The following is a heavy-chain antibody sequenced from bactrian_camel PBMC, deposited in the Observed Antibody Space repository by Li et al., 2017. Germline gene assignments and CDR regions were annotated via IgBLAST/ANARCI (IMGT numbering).Heavy chain of an antibody. CDR1: GYTFSDYY. J-gene: IGHJ4*01. CDR2: IDSAGST. V-gene: IGHV3S9*01. D-gene: IGHD1*01. CDR3: AASPCRRDMAYAAPSEYRY. Sequence: VQLVESGGGSVQAGGSLRLSCLASGYTFSDYYMAWFRQIPGKEREGVSTIDSAGSTSYGDSVQGRFTISKDNAKNTLFLQLNNLKPDDTAMYYCAASPCRRDMAYAAPSEYRYWGQGTQVTVS.